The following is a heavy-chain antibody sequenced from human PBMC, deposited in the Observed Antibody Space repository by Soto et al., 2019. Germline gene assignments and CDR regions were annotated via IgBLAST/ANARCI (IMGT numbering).Heavy chain of an antibody. CDR2: IIPIFGTA. Sequence: QVRLVQSGAEVKKPGSSVKVSCKASGGTFSSYAISWVRQAPGQGLEWMGGIIPIFGTANYAQKFQGRVTITADESTSTAYMELSSLRSEDTAVYYCAAAVWFGELTHYFDYWGQGTLVTVSS. J-gene: IGHJ4*02. CDR1: GGTFSSYA. V-gene: IGHV1-69*01. CDR3: AAAVWFGELTHYFDY. D-gene: IGHD3-10*01.